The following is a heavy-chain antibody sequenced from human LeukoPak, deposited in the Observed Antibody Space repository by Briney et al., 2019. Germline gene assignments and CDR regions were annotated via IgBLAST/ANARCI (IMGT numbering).Heavy chain of an antibody. CDR1: GYTFTGNY. CDR3: ARDGGYGGFDY. CDR2: INPKNGGT. D-gene: IGHD4-23*01. J-gene: IGHJ4*02. Sequence: ASVKVSCKASGYTFTGNYIHWVRQAPGQGLEWMGWINPKNGGTIYAQKFQGRVTMTRDTSISTAYMELSRLRSDDTAVYYCARDGGYGGFDYWGQGTLVTVSS. V-gene: IGHV1-2*02.